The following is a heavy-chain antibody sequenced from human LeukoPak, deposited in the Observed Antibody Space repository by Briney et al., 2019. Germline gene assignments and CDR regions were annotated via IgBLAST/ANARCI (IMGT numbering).Heavy chain of an antibody. CDR1: GYTFTRYD. Sequence: ASVKVSCKPSGYTFTRYDINWLRQPTGQGPEWMGWMNHNSGNTGYAQKFQGRVTMTRNTSIRPAYMELSCRRAGDTAVFYCARGNYDFRSGYTPDYYHYHMHVWEKGPTVPVPS. J-gene: IGHJ6*03. CDR2: MNHNSGNT. V-gene: IGHV1-8*01. CDR3: ARGNYDFRSGYTPDYYHYHMHV. D-gene: IGHD3-3*01.